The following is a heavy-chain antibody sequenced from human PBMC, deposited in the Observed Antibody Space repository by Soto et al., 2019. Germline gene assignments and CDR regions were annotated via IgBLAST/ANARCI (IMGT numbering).Heavy chain of an antibody. D-gene: IGHD2-21*02. V-gene: IGHV3-66*01. CDR1: GFTVSSNY. J-gene: IGHJ6*02. CDR3: ARAGGDHSYYYYGMDV. Sequence: EVQLVESGGGLVQPGGSLRLSCAASGFTVSSNYMSWVRQAPGKGLELVSVIYSGGSTYYADSVKGRFTISRDNSKNTLYLQMNILRAEDTAVYYCARAGGDHSYYYYGMDVWAQGTTVTVSS. CDR2: IYSGGST.